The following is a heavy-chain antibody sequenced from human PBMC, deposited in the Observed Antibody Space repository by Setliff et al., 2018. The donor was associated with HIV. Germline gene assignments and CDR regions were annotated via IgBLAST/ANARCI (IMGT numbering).Heavy chain of an antibody. CDR3: TRGYDSSGYAFDS. J-gene: IGHJ4*02. D-gene: IGHD3-22*01. CDR2: INHSGST. V-gene: IGHV4-34*01. Sequence: PSETLSLTCAVYGGSFSGYYWSWIRQPPGKGLEWIGEINHSGSTNYNPSLKSRVTISVDTSKNHLSLKLSSVTAADTAVYYCTRGYDSSGYAFDSWGQGTLVTVSS. CDR1: GGSFSGYY.